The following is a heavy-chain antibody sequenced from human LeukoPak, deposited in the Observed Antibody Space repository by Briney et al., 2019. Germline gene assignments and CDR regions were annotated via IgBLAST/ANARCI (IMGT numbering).Heavy chain of an antibody. CDR1: GGSISSSNW. CDR3: ARGWELRAFMDV. D-gene: IGHD3-10*01. CDR2: INHSGST. Sequence: SETLSLTCAVSGGSISSSNWWSWVRQPPGKGLEWIGEINHSGSTHYNPSLRSRVTISVDTSKNQFSLKLSSVTAADTAVYYCARGWELRAFMDVWGKGTTVTVSS. V-gene: IGHV4-4*02. J-gene: IGHJ6*03.